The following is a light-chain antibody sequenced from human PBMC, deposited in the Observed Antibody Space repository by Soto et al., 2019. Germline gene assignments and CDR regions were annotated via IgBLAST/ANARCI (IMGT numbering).Light chain of an antibody. CDR1: QSVSSTY. V-gene: IGKV3-20*01. Sequence: IVLTQSPGTLSLSPGERATLSCRASQSVSSTYLAWYQQKPGQAPRLLIYDASRRATGIPDRFSGSGSGTDFTLTISRLEPEDFAVYYCQQYGRSPGLFTFGPGTKVDIK. CDR2: DAS. CDR3: QQYGRSPGLFT. J-gene: IGKJ3*01.